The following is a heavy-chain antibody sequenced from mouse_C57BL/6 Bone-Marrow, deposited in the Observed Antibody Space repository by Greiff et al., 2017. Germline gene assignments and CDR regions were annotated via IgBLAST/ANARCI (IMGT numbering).Heavy chain of an antibody. Sequence: VQLQQSGPELVKPGASVKISCKASGYAFSSSWMNWVKQRPGKGLEWIGRIYPGDGDTNYNGKFKGKATLTADKSSSTAYMQLSSLTSEDSAVYFCARYYDGYLFDYWGQGTTLTVSS. CDR1: GYAFSSSW. CDR3: ARYYDGYLFDY. J-gene: IGHJ2*01. CDR2: IYPGDGDT. D-gene: IGHD2-3*01. V-gene: IGHV1-82*01.